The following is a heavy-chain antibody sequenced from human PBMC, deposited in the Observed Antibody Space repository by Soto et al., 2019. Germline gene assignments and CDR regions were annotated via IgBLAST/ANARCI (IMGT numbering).Heavy chain of an antibody. J-gene: IGHJ4*02. CDR2: IVVGRGNT. CDR1: GFTFSNSA. Sequence: QVQVVQSGPEVKEPGTSVKVSCRTSGFTFSNSAVQWVRQARGQRLEWIGWIVVGRGNTNYAQEYQERITITRDISTNTAYMELSSLKSEDTAVYYCAAEVYLGRDCCHFDYWGQGTVVTVSS. CDR3: AAEVYLGRDCCHFDY. V-gene: IGHV1-58*01. D-gene: IGHD2-21*02.